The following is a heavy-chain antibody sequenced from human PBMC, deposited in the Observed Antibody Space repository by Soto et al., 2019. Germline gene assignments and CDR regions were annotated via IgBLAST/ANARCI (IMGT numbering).Heavy chain of an antibody. Sequence: AGGSLRLSCSASGFTVSSNYMNWVRQAPGKGLEWVSVIYTGGSTYYADSVQGRFTISRDNSKNTLYLQMNSLRAEDTAVYYCARELGYCSGGSCPRAEYFQHWGQGTLVTVSS. V-gene: IGHV3-53*01. J-gene: IGHJ1*01. CDR3: ARELGYCSGGSCPRAEYFQH. D-gene: IGHD2-15*01. CDR2: IYTGGST. CDR1: GFTVSSNY.